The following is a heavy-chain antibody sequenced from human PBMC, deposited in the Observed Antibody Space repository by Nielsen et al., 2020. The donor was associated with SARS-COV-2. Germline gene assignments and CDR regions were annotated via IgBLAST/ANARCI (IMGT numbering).Heavy chain of an antibody. CDR2: INTDGSRS. CDR3: VRGHSGSRNYGMDV. Sequence: GESLKISCAGSGFTFGSYYMNWVRQAPRKGLMWVSRINTDGSRSAYADSVKGRFTISRDNARDTVYLQMNSLSAEDTAVYYCVRGHSGSRNYGMDVWGQGTTVTVSS. D-gene: IGHD3-10*01. CDR1: GFTFGSYY. J-gene: IGHJ6*02. V-gene: IGHV3-74*01.